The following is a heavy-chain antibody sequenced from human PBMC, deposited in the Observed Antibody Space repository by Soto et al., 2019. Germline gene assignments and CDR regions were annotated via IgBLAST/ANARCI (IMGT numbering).Heavy chain of an antibody. V-gene: IGHV3-30-3*01. CDR3: ARVSLGSSSLKFYYYYGMDV. J-gene: IGHJ6*02. D-gene: IGHD6-6*01. Sequence: PGGSLRLSCAASGFTFSSYAMHWVRQAPGKGLEWVAVISYDGSNKYYADSVKGRFTISRDNSKNTLYLQMNSLRAEDTAVYYCARVSLGSSSLKFYYYYGMDVWGQGTTVTVSS. CDR2: ISYDGSNK. CDR1: GFTFSSYA.